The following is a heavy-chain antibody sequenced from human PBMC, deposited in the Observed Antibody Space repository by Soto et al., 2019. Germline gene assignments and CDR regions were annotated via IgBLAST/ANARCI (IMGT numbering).Heavy chain of an antibody. D-gene: IGHD2-15*01. V-gene: IGHV3-13*01. Sequence: VGSLRLSCAASGFTFSSYDMHWVRQATGKGLEWVSAIGTAGDTYYPGSVKGRFTISRENAKNSLYLQMNSLRAGDTAVYYCARAGYCSGGSCYPTPFDYWGQGTLVTVSS. CDR2: IGTAGDT. CDR1: GFTFSSYD. J-gene: IGHJ4*02. CDR3: ARAGYCSGGSCYPTPFDY.